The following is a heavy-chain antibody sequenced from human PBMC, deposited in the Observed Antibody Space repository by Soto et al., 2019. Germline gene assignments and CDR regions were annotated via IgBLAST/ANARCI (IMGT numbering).Heavy chain of an antibody. V-gene: IGHV1-46*03. J-gene: IGHJ5*02. CDR1: GYTFTSYY. CDR2: INPSGGST. Sequence: QVQLVQSGAEVKKPGASVKVSCKASGYTFTSYYMHWVRQAPGQGLEWMGIINPSGGSTSYAQKCQGRGTXXMXTXXSTVYLELSSLRSEDTAVYYCARDSLRAVADRFDPWGQGTLVTVSS. CDR3: ARDSLRAVADRFDP. D-gene: IGHD6-19*01.